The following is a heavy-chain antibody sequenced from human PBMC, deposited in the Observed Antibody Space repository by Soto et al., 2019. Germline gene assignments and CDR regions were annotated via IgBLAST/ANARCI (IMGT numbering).Heavy chain of an antibody. CDR3: ARVPTPFRLKFAYEDAYDF. V-gene: IGHV6-1*01. Sequence: PSQTLSLTCAISGDSVSSNSAAWNWIRQSPSRGLEWLGRTYYRSKWYNDYAVSVKSRITINPDTSKNQFSLQLNSVTPEDTAVYYCARVPTPFRLKFAYEDAYDFWGKGTMVTVPS. D-gene: IGHD5-12*01. CDR1: GDSVSSNSAA. J-gene: IGHJ3*01. CDR2: TYYRSKWYN.